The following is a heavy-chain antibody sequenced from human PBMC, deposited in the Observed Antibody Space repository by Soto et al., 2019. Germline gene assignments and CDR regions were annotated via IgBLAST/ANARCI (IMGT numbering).Heavy chain of an antibody. J-gene: IGHJ6*02. CDR2: IDPNSGGT. CDR1: GYTFTGYY. D-gene: IGHD5-12*01. Sequence: QVQLVQSGAEVKKPGASVKVSCKASGYTFTGYYMHWVRQAPGQGLEWMGWIDPNSGGTNYGQKFQRWVTMTRGTSISTAYMGLSRLRCDDTAVYYWAREQRWLQSGYYGMDVWGQGTRVSVPS. CDR3: AREQRWLQSGYYGMDV. V-gene: IGHV1-2*04.